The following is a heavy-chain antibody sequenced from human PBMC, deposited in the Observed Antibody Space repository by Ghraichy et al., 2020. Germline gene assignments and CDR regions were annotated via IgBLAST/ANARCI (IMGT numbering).Heavy chain of an antibody. D-gene: IGHD5-18*01. V-gene: IGHV4-30-4*01. CDR2: IYYSGST. CDR3: ARASGYSYGYLDY. J-gene: IGHJ4*02. Sequence: TLSLTCTVSGGSISSGDYYWSWIRQPPGKGLEWIGYIYYSGSTYYNPSLKSRVTISVDTSKNQFSLKLSSVTAADTAVYYCARASGYSYGYLDYWGQGTLVTVSS. CDR1: GGSISSGDYY.